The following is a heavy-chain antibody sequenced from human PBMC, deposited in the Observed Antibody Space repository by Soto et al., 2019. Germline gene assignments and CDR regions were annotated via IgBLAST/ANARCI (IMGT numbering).Heavy chain of an antibody. V-gene: IGHV3-33*01. D-gene: IGHD6-6*01. Sequence: QVQLVESGGGVVQPGRSLRLSCAASGFTFSSYGMHWVRQAPGKGLEWVAVIWYDGSNKYYADSVKGRFTISRDNSKNTLYLQMNSLRAEDTAVYYCARGDSSSAWTTNVYFDSWGQGTLVTVSS. CDR2: IWYDGSNK. CDR1: GFTFSSYG. CDR3: ARGDSSSAWTTNVYFDS. J-gene: IGHJ4*02.